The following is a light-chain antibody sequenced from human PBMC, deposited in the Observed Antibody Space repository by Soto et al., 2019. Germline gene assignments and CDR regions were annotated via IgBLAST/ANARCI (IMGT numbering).Light chain of an antibody. V-gene: IGKV3-20*01. CDR3: QQYGSSRT. CDR1: QSVSSSY. Sequence: EIVLTQSPGTLSLSPGERATLSCRASQSVSSSYLAWYHQKPGQAPRLLIYGGSSRATGIPDRFSGSGSGTDFTLTISRLEPEDLAVYYCQQYGSSRTFGQGNKVEIK. CDR2: GGS. J-gene: IGKJ1*01.